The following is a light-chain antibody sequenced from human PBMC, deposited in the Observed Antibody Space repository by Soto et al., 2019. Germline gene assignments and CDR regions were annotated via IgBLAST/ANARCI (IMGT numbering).Light chain of an antibody. J-gene: IGLJ3*02. V-gene: IGLV2-8*01. CDR3: SSYAASNDFYFV. CDR1: SSDVGGYNY. Sequence: QSVLTQPPSASGSPGQSVTISCTGTSSDVGGYNYVSWYQQYPGRAPKLMIYEVTRLPSGFPDRCSGSKSGNTASLTVSGLQAEYEADYYCSSYAASNDFYFVFGGGTKLTVL. CDR2: EVT.